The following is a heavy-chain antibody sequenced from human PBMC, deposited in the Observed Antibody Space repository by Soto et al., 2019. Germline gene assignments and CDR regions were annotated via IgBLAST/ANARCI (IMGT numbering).Heavy chain of an antibody. CDR2: ISSSSSTI. D-gene: IGHD5-18*01. CDR1: GFTFSSYS. Sequence: GGSLRLSCAASGFTFSSYSMNWVRQAPGKGLEWVSYISSSSSTIYYADSVKGRFTISRDNAKNSLYLQMNSLRDEDTAVYYCARDQWIQLWFKEYNWFDPWGQGTLVTVSS. J-gene: IGHJ5*02. CDR3: ARDQWIQLWFKEYNWFDP. V-gene: IGHV3-48*02.